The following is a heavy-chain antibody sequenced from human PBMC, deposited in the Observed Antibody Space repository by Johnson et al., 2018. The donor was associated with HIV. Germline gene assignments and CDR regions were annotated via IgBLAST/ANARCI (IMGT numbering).Heavy chain of an antibody. CDR3: AKDVSSSSWFFAFDI. Sequence: VLLVESGGGVVRPGGSLRLSCAASGFIFDDYAMHWVRQAPGKGLEWVSGISWNSGSIGYADAGKGRFTISRDKAKKSLYLQMNSLRAEDTALYYCAKDVSSSSWFFAFDIWGQGTMVTVSS. J-gene: IGHJ3*02. CDR2: ISWNSGSI. D-gene: IGHD6-13*01. V-gene: IGHV3-9*01. CDR1: GFIFDDYA.